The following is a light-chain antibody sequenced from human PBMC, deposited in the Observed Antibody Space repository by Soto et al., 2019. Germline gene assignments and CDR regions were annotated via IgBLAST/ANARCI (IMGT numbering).Light chain of an antibody. J-gene: IGLJ2*01. CDR1: SSDVGEYNY. Sequence: QSVLTQPASVSGSPGQSITISCTGTSSDVGEYNYVSCYQQHPGKAPKLMIYDVTNRPSGVSNRFAGSKSGNTASLTISGLQAEDEAEYYCSSYTSSTTNVLFGGGTKLTVL. V-gene: IGLV2-14*03. CDR2: DVT. CDR3: SSYTSSTTNVL.